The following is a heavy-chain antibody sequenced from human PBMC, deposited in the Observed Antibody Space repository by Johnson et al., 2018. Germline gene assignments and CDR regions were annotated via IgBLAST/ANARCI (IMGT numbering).Heavy chain of an antibody. J-gene: IGHJ6*02. Sequence: QVQLVESGGGVVQPGRSLRLSCAASGFTFSSYGMHWVRQAPGKGLEWVAVIWYDGSNKYYADSVKGRFTISRDNSKNTLYLQMNSLRAEDTAVYYCARDLEDFWSGLDVWGQGTTVTVSS. CDR3: ARDLEDFWSGLDV. V-gene: IGHV3-33*01. CDR2: IWYDGSNK. D-gene: IGHD3-3*01. CDR1: GFTFSSYG.